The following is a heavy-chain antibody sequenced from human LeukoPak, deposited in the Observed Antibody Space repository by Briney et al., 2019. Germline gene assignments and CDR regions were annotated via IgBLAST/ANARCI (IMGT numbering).Heavy chain of an antibody. J-gene: IGHJ4*02. CDR1: GYTLTELS. CDR3: ATGLITMVRGAPGGWVDY. Sequence: ASVTVSCKVSGYTLTELSMHWVRQAPGKGLEWMGGFDPEDGETIYAQKFQGRVTMTEDTSTDTAYMELSSLRSEDTAVYYCATGLITMVRGAPGGWVDYWGQGTLVTVSS. CDR2: FDPEDGET. V-gene: IGHV1-24*01. D-gene: IGHD3-10*01.